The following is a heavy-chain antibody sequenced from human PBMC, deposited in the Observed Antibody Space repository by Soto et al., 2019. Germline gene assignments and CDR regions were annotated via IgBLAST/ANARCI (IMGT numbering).Heavy chain of an antibody. J-gene: IGHJ6*02. Sequence: QLVQPGAEVKRPGSSVKVSCKASGGDFLSYTISWVRQVPGQGPEWMGTIIPILDVAKNAQKFQGRVAITADKATSTVYMELRSLRSDDTAVYYCAQMWFGELWHGMDVWGQGTTITVSS. CDR1: GGDFLSYT. V-gene: IGHV1-69*02. CDR3: AQMWFGELWHGMDV. D-gene: IGHD3-10*01. CDR2: IIPILDVA.